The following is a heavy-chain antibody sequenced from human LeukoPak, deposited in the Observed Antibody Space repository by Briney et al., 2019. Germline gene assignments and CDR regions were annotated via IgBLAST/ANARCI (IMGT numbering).Heavy chain of an antibody. Sequence: PSETLSLTCTVSGGSVSSSNYYWSWIRQPPGKGLEWVGFFSYNVHSDYNPSLKSRVTISVDTSKNQFSLRLSSVTAADTAMYYCARVSVAGTGPDYWGQGTLVTVSS. J-gene: IGHJ4*02. CDR1: GGSVSSSNYY. V-gene: IGHV4-61*01. D-gene: IGHD6-13*01. CDR2: FSYNVHS. CDR3: ARVSVAGTGPDY.